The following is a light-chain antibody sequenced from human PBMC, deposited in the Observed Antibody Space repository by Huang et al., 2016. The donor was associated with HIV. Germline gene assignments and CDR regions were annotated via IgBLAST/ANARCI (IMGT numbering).Light chain of an antibody. CDR3: QQRSSWPRFT. Sequence: EIVLTQSPATLSLSPGKRATLSCRASQSVSSYLAWYQPKPGQAPSLLVYDASTRATCIPARFSGGGSGTDFTLTISDLEPEDFAVYFCQQRSSWPRFTFGPGTKVDLK. V-gene: IGKV3-11*01. CDR2: DAS. J-gene: IGKJ3*01. CDR1: QSVSSY.